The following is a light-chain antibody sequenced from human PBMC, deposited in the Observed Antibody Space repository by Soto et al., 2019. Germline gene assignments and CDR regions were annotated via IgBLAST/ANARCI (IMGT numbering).Light chain of an antibody. CDR3: CSFAGRTFV. CDR1: SSDVGGYIY. Sequence: QSALTQPRSVSGSPGQSVTVSCTGTSSDVGGYIYVTWYQQHPGKAPKLVISDVNKRPSGVPDRFSGSKSGNTASLTISGLQAEDEADYYCCSFAGRTFVFGTGTKVTVL. V-gene: IGLV2-11*01. CDR2: DVN. J-gene: IGLJ1*01.